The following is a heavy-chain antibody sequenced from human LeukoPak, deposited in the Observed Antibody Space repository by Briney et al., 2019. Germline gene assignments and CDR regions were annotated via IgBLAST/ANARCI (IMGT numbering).Heavy chain of an antibody. J-gene: IGHJ4*02. CDR1: GFIFSNYA. V-gene: IGHV3-30*02. D-gene: IGHD2-21*01. CDR3: ARDTPGFGGDDFDY. Sequence: GGSLRLSCVASGFIFSNYAVHWVRQAPGKGLEWVAFIQSDGSGKHYADSVKGRFTVSRDNSKNTLYLQMNSLRVEDTAIYYCARDTPGFGGDDFDYWGQGTLVIVSS. CDR2: IQSDGSGK.